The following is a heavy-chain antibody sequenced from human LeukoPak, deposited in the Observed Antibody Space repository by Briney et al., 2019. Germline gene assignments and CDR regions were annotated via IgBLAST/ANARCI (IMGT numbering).Heavy chain of an antibody. CDR1: GGSISSYY. CDR2: IYYSGST. V-gene: IGHV4-59*01. D-gene: IGHD3-3*01. CDR3: ARSQGGDYDFWSGFDY. Sequence: SETLSLTCTVSGGSISSYYWSWIQQPPGKGLEWIGYIYYSGSTNYNPSLKSRVTISVDTSKNQFSLKLSSVTAADTAVYYCARSQGGDYDFWSGFDYWGQGTLVTVSS. J-gene: IGHJ4*02.